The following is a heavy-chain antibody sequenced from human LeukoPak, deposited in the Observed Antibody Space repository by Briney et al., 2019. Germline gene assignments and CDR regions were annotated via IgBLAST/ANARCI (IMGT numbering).Heavy chain of an antibody. CDR2: ISYDGSNK. CDR3: AREYMELLWFGELPTLDP. Sequence: TGGSLRLSCAASGFTFSSYAMHWVRQAPGKGLEWVAVISYDGSNKYYAASVKGRFTISRDNSKNTLYLQMNSLRAEDTAVYYCAREYMELLWFGELPTLDPWGQGTLVTVSS. D-gene: IGHD3-10*01. V-gene: IGHV3-30-3*01. J-gene: IGHJ5*02. CDR1: GFTFSSYA.